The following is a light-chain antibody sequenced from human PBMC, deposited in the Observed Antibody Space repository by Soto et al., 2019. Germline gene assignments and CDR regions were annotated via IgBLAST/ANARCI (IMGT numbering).Light chain of an antibody. CDR3: QQRSKMPLT. CDR1: QSVRNY. J-gene: IGKJ1*01. V-gene: IGKV3-11*01. CDR2: DAS. Sequence: EIVFTQSPATLSLSPGETATLSCRASQSVRNYLAWYQQKPGQAPRLLIYDASNRATGIPARFSGTGSETDFTLTISSLEPEDFAIYYCQQRSKMPLTFGHGTKV.